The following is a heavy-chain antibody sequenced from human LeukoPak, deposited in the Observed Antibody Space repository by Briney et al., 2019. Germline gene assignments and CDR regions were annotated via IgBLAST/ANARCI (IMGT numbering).Heavy chain of an antibody. V-gene: IGHV3-23*01. Sequence: GASLRLSRAASGFIFRHYAMSTVRQAPGKGVEGVSAINGSGDTTYYADPVKGRFTISRDNSKNTLYVEMNTLRADDTAVYYCAKWGDYDILTGYYVSDFWGQGPLVTVSS. CDR1: GFIFRHYA. D-gene: IGHD3-9*01. J-gene: IGHJ4*02. CDR2: INGSGDTT. CDR3: AKWGDYDILTGYYVSDF.